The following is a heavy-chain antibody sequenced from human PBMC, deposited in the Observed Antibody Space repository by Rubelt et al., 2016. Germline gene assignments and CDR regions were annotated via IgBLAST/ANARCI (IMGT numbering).Heavy chain of an antibody. V-gene: IGHV4-34*01. CDR2: INHSGST. J-gene: IGHJ5*02. Sequence: GGSFSGYYWSWIRQPPGKGLEWIGEINHSGSTNYNPSLKSRVTISVDTSKNQFSLKLSSVTAADTAVYYCARRSNGRIVVVPAASNWFDPWGQGTLVTVSS. CDR3: ARRSNGRIVVVPAASNWFDP. D-gene: IGHD2-2*01. CDR1: GGSFSGYY.